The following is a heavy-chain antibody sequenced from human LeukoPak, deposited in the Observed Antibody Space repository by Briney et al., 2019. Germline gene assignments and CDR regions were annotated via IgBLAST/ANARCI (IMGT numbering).Heavy chain of an antibody. D-gene: IGHD3-22*01. J-gene: IGHJ4*02. CDR2: IYYSGST. CDR1: GGSISSYY. CDR3: ARQVSHNYYDSSGYSTTDYFDY. V-gene: IGHV4-59*08. Sequence: SETLSLTCTVSGGSISSYYWSWIRQPPGKGLEWIGYIYYSGSTNYNPSLKSRVTILVDTSKNQFSLKLSSVTAADTAVYYCARQVSHNYYDSSGYSTTDYFDYWGQGTLVTVSS.